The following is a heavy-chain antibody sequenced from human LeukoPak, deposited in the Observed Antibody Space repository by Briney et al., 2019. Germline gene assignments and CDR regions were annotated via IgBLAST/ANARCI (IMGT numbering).Heavy chain of an antibody. CDR1: GLTFNSHS. CDR3: AKLSLSGRSQSADY. CDR2: VSTNGDVT. J-gene: IGHJ4*02. D-gene: IGHD3-10*01. Sequence: EGSLRLSCVASGLTFNSHSMSWVRQAPGMGLEWVSVVSTNGDVTFYADSVKGRFTISRDNFKNTLFLQMNSLRAEDTAVYYCAKLSLSGRSQSADYWGQGTLVTVSS. V-gene: IGHV3-23*01.